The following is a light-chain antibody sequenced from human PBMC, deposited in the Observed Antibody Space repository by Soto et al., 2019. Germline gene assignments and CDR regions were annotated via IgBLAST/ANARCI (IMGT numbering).Light chain of an antibody. CDR2: IAS. V-gene: IGKV3-15*01. CDR3: QQYNNWPSWT. CDR1: QSINRD. J-gene: IGKJ1*01. Sequence: EIVMTQSQATLSVSPGESATLTCRASQSINRDLAWYVQKPGQAPRLLIYIASTRAAGIPARFSGSGSGTEFTLTISSLQSEDSAIYYCQQYNNWPSWTFGQGTKVDIK.